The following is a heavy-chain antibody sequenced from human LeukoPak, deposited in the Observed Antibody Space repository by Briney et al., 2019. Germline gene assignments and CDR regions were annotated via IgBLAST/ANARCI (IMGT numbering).Heavy chain of an antibody. CDR1: GGSISSSSYY. J-gene: IGHJ4*02. D-gene: IGHD3-22*01. Sequence: SETLSLTCTVSGGSISSSSYYWGWIRQPPGKGLEWIGSIYYSGSTYYNPSLKSRVTISVGTSKNQFSLKLSSVTAADTAVYYCARPDSSGYYWDFDYWGQGTLVTVSS. CDR3: ARPDSSGYYWDFDY. V-gene: IGHV4-39*01. CDR2: IYYSGST.